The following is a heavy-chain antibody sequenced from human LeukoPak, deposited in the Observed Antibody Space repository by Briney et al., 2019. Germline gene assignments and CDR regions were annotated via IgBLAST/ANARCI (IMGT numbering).Heavy chain of an antibody. CDR2: ITLNSGDT. D-gene: IGHD7-27*01. V-gene: IGHV1-2*02. CDR3: AREGELGLND. Sequence: ASVKVSCKASAQTFTVYYIHWVRRAPGQGLEWMGWITLNSGDTKYAQKFQGRVTMTSDTSITTAYMELSRLKFDDTAIYYCAREGELGLNDWGQGTLVTVSS. J-gene: IGHJ4*02. CDR1: AQTFTVYY.